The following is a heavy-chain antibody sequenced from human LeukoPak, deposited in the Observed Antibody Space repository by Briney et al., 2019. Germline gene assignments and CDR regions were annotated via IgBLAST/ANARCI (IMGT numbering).Heavy chain of an antibody. CDR3: AKDPTVQLWPNYFDY. CDR1: GFTFSSYA. V-gene: IGHV3-30-3*01. Sequence: GRSLRLSCAASGFTFSSYAMHWVRQAPGKGLEWVAVISYDGSNKYYADSVKGRFTISRDNSKNTLYLQMNSLRAEDTAVYYCAKDPTVQLWPNYFDYWGQGTLVTVSS. J-gene: IGHJ4*02. CDR2: ISYDGSNK. D-gene: IGHD5-18*01.